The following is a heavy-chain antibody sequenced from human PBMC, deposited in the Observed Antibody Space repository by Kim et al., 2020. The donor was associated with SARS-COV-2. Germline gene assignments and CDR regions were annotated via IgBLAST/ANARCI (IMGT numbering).Heavy chain of an antibody. D-gene: IGHD6-13*01. Sequence: TYYNPSLKSRVTISVDTSKNQFARKLSSVTAADTAVYYCARQTIAAAGFYWGQGTLVTVSS. CDR3: ARQTIAAAGFY. CDR2: T. V-gene: IGHV4-39*01. J-gene: IGHJ4*02.